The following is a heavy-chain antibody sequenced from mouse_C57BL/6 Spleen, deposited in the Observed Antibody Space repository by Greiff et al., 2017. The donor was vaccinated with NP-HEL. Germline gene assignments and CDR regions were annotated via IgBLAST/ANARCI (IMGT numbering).Heavy chain of an antibody. CDR2: ISSGSSTI. D-gene: IGHD1-1*01. CDR3: GRPASTTVVAHFDV. Sequence: DVQLVESGGGLVKPGGSLKLSCAASGFTFSDYGMHWVRQAPEKGLEWVAYISSGSSTIYYADTVKGRFTISRDNAKNTLFLQMTSLRSEDTAMYYCGRPASTTVVAHFDVWGTGTTVTVSS. V-gene: IGHV5-17*01. CDR1: GFTFSDYG. J-gene: IGHJ1*03.